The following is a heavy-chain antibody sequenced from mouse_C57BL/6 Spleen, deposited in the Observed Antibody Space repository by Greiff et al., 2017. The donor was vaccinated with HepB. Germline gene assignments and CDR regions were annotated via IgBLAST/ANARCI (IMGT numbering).Heavy chain of an antibody. D-gene: IGHD2-2*01. CDR1: GYSITSGYY. CDR3: ARAGNGYDGVDY. Sequence: VQLQESGPGLVKPSQSLSLTCSVTGYSITSGYYWNWIRQFPGNKLEWMGYISYDGSNNYNPSLKNRISITRDTSKNQFFLKLNSVTTEDTATYYCARAGNGYDGVDYWGQGPTLTVSS. V-gene: IGHV3-6*01. CDR2: ISYDGSN. J-gene: IGHJ2*01.